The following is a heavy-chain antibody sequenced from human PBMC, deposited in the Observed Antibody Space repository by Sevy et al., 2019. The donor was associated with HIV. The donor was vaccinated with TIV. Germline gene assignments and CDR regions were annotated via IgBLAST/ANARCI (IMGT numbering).Heavy chain of an antibody. V-gene: IGHV3-21*01. CDR2: ISSDSGYI. CDR3: AKCVLLWFGDVLYLDY. CDR1: GFNFSSYS. J-gene: IGHJ4*02. Sequence: GGSLRLSCAASGFNFSSYSMNWVRQAPGKGLEWVSSISSDSGYIYYADSVKGRFTISRDNAKNSLYLQMISLRAEDSAVYSVAKCVLLWFGDVLYLDYWGQGTLVTVSS. D-gene: IGHD3-10*01.